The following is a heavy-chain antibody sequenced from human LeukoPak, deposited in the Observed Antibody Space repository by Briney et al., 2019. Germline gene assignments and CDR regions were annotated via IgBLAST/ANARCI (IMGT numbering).Heavy chain of an antibody. CDR2: ISDSGGST. Sequence: GGPLRLSCAASGFTFSSYAMSWVRQAPGKGLEWVSAISDSGGSTYYADSVKGRFTISRDNSKNTLYLQMNRLRAEDTAVYYCARVRQYHLLLADLDFWGKGTLVTVSS. CDR3: ARVRQYHLLLADLDF. J-gene: IGHJ4*02. D-gene: IGHD2-2*01. V-gene: IGHV3-23*01. CDR1: GFTFSSYA.